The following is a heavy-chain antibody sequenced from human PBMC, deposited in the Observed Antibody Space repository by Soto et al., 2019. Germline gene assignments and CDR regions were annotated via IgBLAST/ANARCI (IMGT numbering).Heavy chain of an antibody. J-gene: IGHJ4*02. CDR1: GFTFTSSA. Sequence: QMQLVQSGPEVKKPGTSVKVSCKASGFTFTSSAMQWVRQARGQRLEWIGWIVVGSGNTNYAQKFQERVTITRDMSTSTAYMEPSSLRSEDTAVYYCAARPLYGSGSYIEGDYWGQGTLVTVSS. CDR2: IVVGSGNT. V-gene: IGHV1-58*02. CDR3: AARPLYGSGSYIEGDY. D-gene: IGHD3-10*01.